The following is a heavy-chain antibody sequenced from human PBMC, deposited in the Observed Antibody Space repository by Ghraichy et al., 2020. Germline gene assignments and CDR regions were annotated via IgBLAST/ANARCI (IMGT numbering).Heavy chain of an antibody. D-gene: IGHD3-10*01. V-gene: IGHV4-31*03. Sequence: SETLSLTCTVSGGSISSGGYYWSWIRQHPGKGLEWIGYIYYSGSTYYNPSLKSRVTISVDTSKNQFSLKLSSVTAADTAVYYCARDRRTMVRGVIIRNWFDPWGQGTLVTVSS. CDR3: ARDRRTMVRGVIIRNWFDP. CDR2: IYYSGST. J-gene: IGHJ5*02. CDR1: GGSISSGGYY.